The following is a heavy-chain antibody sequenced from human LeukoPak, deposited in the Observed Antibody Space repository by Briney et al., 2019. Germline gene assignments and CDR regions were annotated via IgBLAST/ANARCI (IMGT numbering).Heavy chain of an antibody. CDR2: IKPDGSEK. CDR3: ARDQWWQFIAVAITSYFDS. Sequence: GGSLRLSCAASGFTFSSYWMSWVRQAPGKGLEWVANIKPDGSEKHYVDSVKGRFTISRDNAKNSLYLQMNSLRVEDTAVYYCARDQWWQFIAVAITSYFDSWGQGTLVTGSS. V-gene: IGHV3-7*01. J-gene: IGHJ4*02. CDR1: GFTFSSYW. D-gene: IGHD6-19*01.